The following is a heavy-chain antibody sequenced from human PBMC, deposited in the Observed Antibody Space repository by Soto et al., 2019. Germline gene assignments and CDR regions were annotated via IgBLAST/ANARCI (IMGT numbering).Heavy chain of an antibody. V-gene: IGHV4-59*08. CDR1: GGSVSSYY. J-gene: IGHJ1*01. CDR2: IHYSGST. Sequence: SETLSLTCTVSGGSVSSYYWGWIRQPPGKGLECIGYIHYSGSTNYNPSLKSRVTISVDTSKNQFSLMLSSVTAADTAVYYCARHPIAAAGIYFQHWGQGTLVTVSS. D-gene: IGHD6-13*01. CDR3: ARHPIAAAGIYFQH.